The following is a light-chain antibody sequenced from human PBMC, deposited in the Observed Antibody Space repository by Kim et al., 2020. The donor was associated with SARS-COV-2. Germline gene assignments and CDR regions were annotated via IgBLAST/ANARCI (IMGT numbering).Light chain of an antibody. CDR2: GNS. CDR1: SSNIGAGYD. J-gene: IGLJ2*01. Sequence: QSVLTQPPSVSGAPGQRVTISCTGSSSNIGAGYDVHWYQQLPGTAPKLLIYGNSNRPSGGPDRFSGSKSGTSASLAITGLQAEDEADYYCQSYDSSLSAVVFGGGTQLTVL. V-gene: IGLV1-40*01. CDR3: QSYDSSLSAVV.